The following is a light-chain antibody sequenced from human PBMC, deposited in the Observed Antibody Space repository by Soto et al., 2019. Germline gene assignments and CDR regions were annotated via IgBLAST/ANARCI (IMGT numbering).Light chain of an antibody. CDR3: QYYNTYPWT. CDR1: QSIGTW. CDR2: GAS. V-gene: IGKV1-5*01. J-gene: IGKJ1*01. Sequence: DIQMTQSPSTLSASVGDRVTITCRASQSIGTWLAWYQQKPGKAPKLLIYGASSLESGVPSRFSGSGSGTEFNLTISSLQPDDFAPYCCQYYNTYPWTFGQGTKVEIK.